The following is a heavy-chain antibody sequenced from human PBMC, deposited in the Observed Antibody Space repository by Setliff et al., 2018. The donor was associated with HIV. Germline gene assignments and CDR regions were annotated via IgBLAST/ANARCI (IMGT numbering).Heavy chain of an antibody. V-gene: IGHV1-18*01. J-gene: IGHJ3*02. CDR2: ISGFNGNT. CDR1: GYSFARYG. Sequence: ASVKVSCKASGYSFARYGLSWVRQAPGQGLEWMGWISGFNGNTKYAQSLQDRVAMTTETATSTAYMEMRSLRSDDTAVYFCARVPYRSAWFSGRHDAFDIWGQGTMVTVSS. D-gene: IGHD6-19*01. CDR3: ARVPYRSAWFSGRHDAFDI.